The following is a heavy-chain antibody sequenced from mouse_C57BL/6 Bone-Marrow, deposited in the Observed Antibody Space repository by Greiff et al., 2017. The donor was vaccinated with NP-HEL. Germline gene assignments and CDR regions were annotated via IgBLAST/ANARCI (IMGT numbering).Heavy chain of an antibody. D-gene: IGHD1-1*01. Sequence: QVTLKESGPGILQSSQTLSLTCSFSGFSLSTSGMGVSWIRQPSGKGLEWLAHIYWDDDKRYNPFLKSRLTISKDTSRNQVFLKITSVDTADTATYYCARRAYYYGSSYGYAMDYWGQGTSVTVSS. CDR1: GFSLSTSGMG. CDR3: ARRAYYYGSSYGYAMDY. V-gene: IGHV8-12*01. CDR2: IYWDDDK. J-gene: IGHJ4*01.